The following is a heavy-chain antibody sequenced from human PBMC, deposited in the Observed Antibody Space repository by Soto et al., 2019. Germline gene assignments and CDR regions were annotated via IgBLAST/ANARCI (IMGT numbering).Heavy chain of an antibody. Sequence: QVQLVQSGAEVKKPGSSVKVSCKASGGTLSNYAISWVRQAPGQGLEWMGGIIPILGSANYAQKFQDRVTITADESTSTTYMELSSPRSEDAAVYYCASRERVGAFDIWGQGTVVTVSS. CDR2: IIPILGSA. CDR1: GGTLSNYA. J-gene: IGHJ3*02. D-gene: IGHD1-26*01. CDR3: ASRERVGAFDI. V-gene: IGHV1-69*01.